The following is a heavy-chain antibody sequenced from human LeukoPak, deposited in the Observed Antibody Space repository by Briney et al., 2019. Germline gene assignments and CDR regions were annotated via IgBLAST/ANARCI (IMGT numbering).Heavy chain of an antibody. Sequence: AETLSLTCTVSGGSISSYYWSWIRQPPGKGLEGIGYIYYSGSTNYNPSLKSRVTISVDTSKNQFSLKLSSVTAADTAVYYCARGAGDSSGPDAFDIWGQGTMVTVSS. CDR2: IYYSGST. V-gene: IGHV4-59*01. D-gene: IGHD3-22*01. CDR1: GGSISSYY. J-gene: IGHJ3*02. CDR3: ARGAGDSSGPDAFDI.